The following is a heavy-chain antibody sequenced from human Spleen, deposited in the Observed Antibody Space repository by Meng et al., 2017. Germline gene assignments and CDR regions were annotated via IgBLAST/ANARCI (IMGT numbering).Heavy chain of an antibody. CDR3: GRDRGSYATH. Sequence: QVQLVQSGAEVKKPWASVKVSCKTSGYTFTNSGVSWVRQAPGRGLEWMGWISTHTGQTNYAPSLQGRVSITTDTSTRTAYIELTSLRSDDTAVYYCGRDRGSYATHWGQGTLVTVSS. CDR2: ISTHTGQT. CDR1: GYTFTNSG. V-gene: IGHV1-18*01. J-gene: IGHJ4*02. D-gene: IGHD1-26*01.